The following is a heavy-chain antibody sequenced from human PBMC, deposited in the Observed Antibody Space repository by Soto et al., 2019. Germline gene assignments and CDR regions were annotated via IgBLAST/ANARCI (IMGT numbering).Heavy chain of an antibody. D-gene: IGHD3-22*01. V-gene: IGHV3-30*03. CDR2: ISYDGSNK. Sequence: QVQLVESGGGVVQPGRSLRLSCAASGFTFSSYGMHWVRQAPGKGLEWVAVISYDGSNKYYADSVEGRFTISRDNSKNTLYLQMNSLRAEDTAVYYCAYYDSSGSFDYWGQGTLVTVSS. CDR3: AYYDSSGSFDY. CDR1: GFTFSSYG. J-gene: IGHJ4*02.